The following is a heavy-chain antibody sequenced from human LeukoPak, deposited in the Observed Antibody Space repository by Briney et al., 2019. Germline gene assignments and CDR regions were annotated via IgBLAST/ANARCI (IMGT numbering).Heavy chain of an antibody. CDR2: MNPHSGST. Sequence: ASVKVSCKASGYTFTNYDINWVRQAPGQGLEWMGWMNPHSGSTGYTQNFQGRVTITRDTSINTAYMELSSLNSEDTAVYYCARDPDNGDSQAHTRDYWYFDLCGRGTLVTVSS. D-gene: IGHD4-17*01. CDR1: GYTFTNYD. V-gene: IGHV1-8*03. J-gene: IGHJ2*01. CDR3: ARDPDNGDSQAHTRDYWYFDL.